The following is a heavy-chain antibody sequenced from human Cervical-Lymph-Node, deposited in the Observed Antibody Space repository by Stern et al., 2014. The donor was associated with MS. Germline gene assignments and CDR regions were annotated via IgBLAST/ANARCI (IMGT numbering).Heavy chain of an antibody. V-gene: IGHV1-46*01. CDR3: ARDEGADY. CDR1: AYSFTSYF. J-gene: IGHJ4*02. CDR2: INPSAGNT. Sequence: QLVQSGAEVKKPGASVKVSCMASAYSFTSYFINWVRQAPGQGLEWMGIINPSAGNTSYAQKFQGRVVMTSDTSTGTVYMELSSLRSEDTAVYYCARDEGADYWGQGTLVTVSS.